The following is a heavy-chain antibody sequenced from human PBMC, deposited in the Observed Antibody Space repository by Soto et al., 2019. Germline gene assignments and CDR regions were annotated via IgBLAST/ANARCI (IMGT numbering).Heavy chain of an antibody. D-gene: IGHD2-2*01. V-gene: IGHV3-23*01. CDR3: AKDRGYCSTTSCSRQFDY. J-gene: IGHJ4*02. CDR1: GFSFSSYA. Sequence: HPGGSLRLSCAASGFSFSSYAMSWVRQAPGKGLEWVSAVSGSGDYTNYAESVKGRFTISRDNSKNTLYLQMNGLRVEDTAIYYCAKDRGYCSTTSCSRQFDYWGQGALVTVSS. CDR2: VSGSGDYT.